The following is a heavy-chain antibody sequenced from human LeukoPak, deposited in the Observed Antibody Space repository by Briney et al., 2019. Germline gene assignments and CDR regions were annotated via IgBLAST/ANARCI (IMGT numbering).Heavy chain of an antibody. Sequence: GESLRLSCAASGFTFTTYWMSWVRQAPGKGLEWVANIKQDGTEKYYVDSVKGRFTISRDNAKNSLYLQMNSLRAEDTAVYYCARDLAYSSSPDFDFWGQGTLVTVSS. CDR3: ARDLAYSSSPDFDF. D-gene: IGHD6-6*01. CDR2: IKQDGTEK. J-gene: IGHJ4*02. CDR1: GFTFTTYW. V-gene: IGHV3-7*01.